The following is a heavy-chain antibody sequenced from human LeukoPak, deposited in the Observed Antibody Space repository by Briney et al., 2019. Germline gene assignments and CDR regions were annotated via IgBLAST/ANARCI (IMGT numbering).Heavy chain of an antibody. Sequence: GGSLRLSCAASGFTFTSNYMSWVRQAPGKGLEWVSVIYSGGSTYYADSVKGRFTISRHNSKNTLYLQMNSLRAEDTAVYYCARADGDYGGKGRYYYYGMDVWGQGTTVTVSS. CDR3: ARADGDYGGKGRYYYYGMDV. J-gene: IGHJ6*02. CDR2: IYSGGST. CDR1: GFTFTSNY. D-gene: IGHD4-23*01. V-gene: IGHV3-53*04.